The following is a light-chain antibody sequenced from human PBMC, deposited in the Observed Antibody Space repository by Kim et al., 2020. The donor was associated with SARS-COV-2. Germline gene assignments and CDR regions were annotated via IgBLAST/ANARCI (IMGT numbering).Light chain of an antibody. V-gene: IGLV2-14*03. Sequence: GQSFTISGAGTSSDVVAYNYVSWYQQHPGKAPKLMIYDVTNRPSGVSNRFAGSKSGNTASLSISGLQAEDEADYYCSSYSSSSPHVFGTGTKVTVL. CDR3: SSYSSSSPHV. CDR2: DVT. CDR1: SSDVVAYNY. J-gene: IGLJ1*01.